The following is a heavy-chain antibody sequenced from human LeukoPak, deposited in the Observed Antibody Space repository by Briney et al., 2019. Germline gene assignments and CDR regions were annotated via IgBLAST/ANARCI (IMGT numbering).Heavy chain of an antibody. Sequence: LRLSCTTTGFTSRIYSMHWGRQAPGKGLEWVAVMSYDGVDEYYADSVKGRFTISRDIAKNTLYLQMNSLRAEDTGVYYCAKDHYWSIDYWGRGTLVTVSS. CDR3: AKDHYWSIDY. D-gene: IGHD3-3*01. V-gene: IGHV3-30*04. CDR2: MSYDGVDE. CDR1: GFTSRIYS. J-gene: IGHJ4*02.